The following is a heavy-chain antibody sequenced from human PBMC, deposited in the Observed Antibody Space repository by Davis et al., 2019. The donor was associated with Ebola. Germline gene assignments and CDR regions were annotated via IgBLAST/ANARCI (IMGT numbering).Heavy chain of an antibody. J-gene: IGHJ6*02. CDR3: AREGIVATIRHYYYGMDV. CDR1: GYTFTGYY. V-gene: IGHV1-2*02. Sequence: ASVKVSCKASGYTFTGYYMHWVRQAPGQGLEWMGWINPNSGGTNYAQKFQGRVTMTRDTSISTAYMELRSLRSDDTAVYYCAREGIVATIRHYYYGMDVWGQGTTVTVSS. D-gene: IGHD5-12*01. CDR2: INPNSGGT.